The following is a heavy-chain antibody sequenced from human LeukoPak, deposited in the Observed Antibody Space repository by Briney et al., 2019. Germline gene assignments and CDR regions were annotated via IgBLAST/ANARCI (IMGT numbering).Heavy chain of an antibody. CDR3: AIAAAGTWSYYYGMDV. D-gene: IGHD6-13*01. CDR1: GYTLTELS. V-gene: IGHV1-24*01. Sequence: ASVKVSCKVSGYTLTELSMHWVRQAPGKGLEWMGGFDPEGGETIYAQKFQGRVTMTEDTSTDTAYMELSSLRSEDTAVYYCAIAAAGTWSYYYGMDVWGQGTTVTVSS. CDR2: FDPEGGET. J-gene: IGHJ6*02.